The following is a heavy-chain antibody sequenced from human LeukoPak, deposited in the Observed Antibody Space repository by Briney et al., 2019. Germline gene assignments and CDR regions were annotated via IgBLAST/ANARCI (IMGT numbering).Heavy chain of an antibody. CDR1: GFTLSSYA. D-gene: IGHD3-10*01. V-gene: IGHV3-23*01. Sequence: RAGGSLRLSCAASGFTLSSYAMSWVRQAPGKGLEWVSAISGSGGSTYYADSVKGRFTISRDNSKNTLYLQMNSLRAEDTAVYYCAKGFGFGELTPADAFDIWGQGTMVTVSS. CDR2: ISGSGGST. CDR3: AKGFGFGELTPADAFDI. J-gene: IGHJ3*02.